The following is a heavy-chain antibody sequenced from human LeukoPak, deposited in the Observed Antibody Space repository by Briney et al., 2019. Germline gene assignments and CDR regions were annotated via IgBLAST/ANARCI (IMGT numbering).Heavy chain of an antibody. D-gene: IGHD2-21*02. Sequence: PGGPLRLSCAASGFTFRSSVMHWVRKAPGKGLDWVTCSSSTSSYIHYADSVQGRFTISRDNAKNSLYLQMNSRRAEDTAAYYCARGLCGGDCYSDWGQGTLVTVSS. CDR1: GFTFRSSV. CDR2: SSSTSSYI. J-gene: IGHJ4*02. CDR3: ARGLCGGDCYSD. V-gene: IGHV3-21*01.